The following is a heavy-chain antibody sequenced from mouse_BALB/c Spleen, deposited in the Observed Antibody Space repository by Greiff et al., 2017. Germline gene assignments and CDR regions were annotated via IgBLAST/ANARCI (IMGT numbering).Heavy chain of an antibody. V-gene: IGHV1-14*01. CDR3: ARYRSTMITTGLDY. D-gene: IGHD2-4*01. CDR1: GYTFTSYV. Sequence: EVQVVESGPELVKPGASVKMSCKASGYTFTSYVMHWVKQKPGQGLEWIGYINPYNDGTKYNEKFKGKATLTSDKSSSTAYMELSSLTSEDSAVYYCARYRSTMITTGLDYWGQGTSVTVSS. CDR2: INPYNDGT. J-gene: IGHJ4*01.